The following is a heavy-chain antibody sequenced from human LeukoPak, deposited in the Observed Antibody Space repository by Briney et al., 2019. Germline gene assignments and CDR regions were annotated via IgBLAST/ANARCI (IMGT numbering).Heavy chain of an antibody. Sequence: SETLSLTCTVSGGSISSGSYYWSWIRQPPGKGLEWIGEINHSGSTNYNPSLKSRVTISVDTSKNQFSLKLSSVTAADTAVYYCARHRVVPAAIKLGNWFDPWGQGTLVTVSS. V-gene: IGHV4-39*01. CDR1: GGSISSGSYY. CDR3: ARHRVVPAAIKLGNWFDP. D-gene: IGHD2-2*02. J-gene: IGHJ5*02. CDR2: INHSGST.